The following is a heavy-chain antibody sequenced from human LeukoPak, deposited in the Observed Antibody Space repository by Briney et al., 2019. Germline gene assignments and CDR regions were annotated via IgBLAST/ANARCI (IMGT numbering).Heavy chain of an antibody. J-gene: IGHJ4*02. CDR1: GGSISGYY. CDR3: ARGYDTPGYFFDY. CDR2: IYYSGST. V-gene: IGHV4-59*01. Sequence: SETLSLTCTVSGGSISGYYWSWIRQPPGKGLEWIGFIYYSGSTNYNPSLKSRVTISVDTSKNQFSLKLSSVTTADTAVYYCARGYDTPGYFFDYWGQGPLVTVSS. D-gene: IGHD3-22*01.